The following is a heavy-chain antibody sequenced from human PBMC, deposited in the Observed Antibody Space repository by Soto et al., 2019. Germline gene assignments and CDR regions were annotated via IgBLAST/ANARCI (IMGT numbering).Heavy chain of an antibody. J-gene: IGHJ5*01. CDR1: GYTFTDYD. D-gene: IGHD2-2*01. Sequence: ASVKVSSKASGYTFTDYDINWVRQAPGQGLEWMSWVSSNSGNIVYAQTFQDRVTMTRDTSISTAYMELSNLRFEDTAMYYCARGRFYSETSTWFAFWGQGTPVTVSS. V-gene: IGHV1-8*01. CDR2: VSSNSGNI. CDR3: ARGRFYSETSTWFAF.